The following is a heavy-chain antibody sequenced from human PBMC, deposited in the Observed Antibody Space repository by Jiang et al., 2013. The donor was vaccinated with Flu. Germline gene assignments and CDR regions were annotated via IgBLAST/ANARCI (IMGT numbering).Heavy chain of an antibody. J-gene: IGHJ6*02. D-gene: IGHD2-15*01. CDR3: ARSSGGSRGYYYYEMDV. Sequence: GAEVKKPGSSVKVSCKASGGTFSSFAFSWVRQAPGQGLEWMGGIITILGTPNYAQMFQGRVTITADESSRTTYMEVTNLRSADTAVYYCARSSGGSRGYYYYEMDVWGQGTTVTVSS. CDR2: IITILGTP. CDR1: GGTFSSFA. V-gene: IGHV1-69*01.